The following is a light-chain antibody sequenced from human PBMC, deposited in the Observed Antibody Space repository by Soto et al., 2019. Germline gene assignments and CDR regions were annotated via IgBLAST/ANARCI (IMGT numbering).Light chain of an antibody. CDR3: QQANSFPWT. V-gene: IGKV1-12*01. CDR1: QGIGSW. CDR2: GAS. J-gene: IGKJ1*01. Sequence: DIQMTQSPSSVSASVGDRVTITCRASQGIGSWLAWYQQKPGKAPKLLIYGASSLQSVVPSSFSGSGSGTEFTLTISSLQPEDFATYYCQQANSFPWTFGQGTKVEIK.